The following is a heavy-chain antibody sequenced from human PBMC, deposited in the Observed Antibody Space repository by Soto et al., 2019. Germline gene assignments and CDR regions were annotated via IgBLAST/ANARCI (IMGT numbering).Heavy chain of an antibody. Sequence: QVQLVESGGGVVQPGRSLRLSCAASGLTFSSYAMHWVRQAPGKGLEWVAVISYDGSNKYYADSVKGRFTISRDNSKNTLYLQMNSLGAEDTAVYYCARVSDMVVTQKGPFDYWGQGTLVTVSS. CDR2: ISYDGSNK. V-gene: IGHV3-30-3*01. D-gene: IGHD2-21*02. CDR1: GLTFSSYA. CDR3: ARVSDMVVTQKGPFDY. J-gene: IGHJ4*02.